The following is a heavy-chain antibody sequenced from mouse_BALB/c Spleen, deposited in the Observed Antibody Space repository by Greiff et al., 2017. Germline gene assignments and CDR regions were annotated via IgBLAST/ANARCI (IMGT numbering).Heavy chain of an antibody. D-gene: IGHD2-10*01. CDR3: ATYYGIFAY. CDR1: GFAFSSYD. J-gene: IGHJ3*01. CDR2: ISSGGGST. V-gene: IGHV5-12-1*01. Sequence: EVNVVESGGGLVKPGGSLKLSCAASGFAFSSYDMSWVRQTPEKRLEWVAYISSGGGSTYYPDTVKGRFTISRDNAKNTLYLQMSSLKSEDTAMYYCATYYGIFAYWGQGTLVTVSA.